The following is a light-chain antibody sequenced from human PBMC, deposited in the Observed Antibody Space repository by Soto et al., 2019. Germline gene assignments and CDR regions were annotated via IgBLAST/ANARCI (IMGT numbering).Light chain of an antibody. J-gene: IGKJ1*01. CDR2: DAS. Sequence: DIQMTQSPSTLSASGGDRVTITCRASQSISSWLAWYQQKPGKAPKLLSYDASSLESGVPSRFSGSGSGTEFTLTISSLQPDDFATYYCQQYNSYSWTFGQGTKVDI. CDR3: QQYNSYSWT. CDR1: QSISSW. V-gene: IGKV1-5*01.